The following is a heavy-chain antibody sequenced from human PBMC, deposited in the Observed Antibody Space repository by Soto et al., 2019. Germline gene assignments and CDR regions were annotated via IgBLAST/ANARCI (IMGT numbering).Heavy chain of an antibody. Sequence: QVQLVQSGAEVKKPGASVKVSCKASGYTFTSYDINWVRQATGQGLEWMGWMNPNSGNTGYAQKSQGRXXMXRXXSISTAYMELSSLRSEDTAVYYCARRRTRGNWFDPWGQGTLVTVSS. D-gene: IGHD3-16*01. CDR1: GYTFTSYD. CDR2: MNPNSGNT. CDR3: ARRRTRGNWFDP. V-gene: IGHV1-8*01. J-gene: IGHJ5*02.